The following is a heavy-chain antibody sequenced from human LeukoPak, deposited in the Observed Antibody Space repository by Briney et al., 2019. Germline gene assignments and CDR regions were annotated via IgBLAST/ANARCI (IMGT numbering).Heavy chain of an antibody. CDR2: IDPSDSYT. V-gene: IGHV5-10-1*01. J-gene: IGHJ4*02. CDR3: ARGMIRGVVTPPGF. D-gene: IGHD3-10*01. CDR1: GYPFTSYW. Sequence: GESLKISCKASGYPFTSYWIHWVRQMPGKGLEWMGRIDPSDSYTNYSLSFQGHVTISADKSLSTAFLQWSSLRASDTAMYYCARGMIRGVVTPPGFWGQGTLVTASA.